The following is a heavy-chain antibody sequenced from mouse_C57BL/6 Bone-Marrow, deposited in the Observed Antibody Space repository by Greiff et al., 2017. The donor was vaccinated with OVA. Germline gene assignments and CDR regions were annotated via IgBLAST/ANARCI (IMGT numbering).Heavy chain of an antibody. CDR1: GYSITSGYY. Sequence: DVKLQESGPGLVKPSQSLSLTCSVTGYSITSGYYWNWIRQFPGNKLEWMGYISYDGSNNYNPSLKNRISITRDTSKNQFFLKLNSVTTEDTATYYCARDAELGLGFAYWGQGTLVTVSA. CDR3: ARDAELGLGFAY. J-gene: IGHJ3*01. V-gene: IGHV3-6*01. D-gene: IGHD4-1*01. CDR2: ISYDGSN.